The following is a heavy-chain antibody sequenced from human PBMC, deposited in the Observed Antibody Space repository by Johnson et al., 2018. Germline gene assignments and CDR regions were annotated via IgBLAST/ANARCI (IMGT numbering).Heavy chain of an antibody. CDR1: GFTVSSNY. V-gene: IGHV3-66*02. Sequence: VQLVQSGGGVVQPGRSXRLSCAASGFTVSSNYMSWVRQAPGKGLEWVSVIYSGGSPYYAYSVTGRFTISRDNSKNTLYLQKNSLRAEDTAVYYCARVYGYFDSGDMDVWGKGTTVTVSS. CDR3: ARVYGYFDSGDMDV. CDR2: IYSGGSP. D-gene: IGHD3-9*01. J-gene: IGHJ6*03.